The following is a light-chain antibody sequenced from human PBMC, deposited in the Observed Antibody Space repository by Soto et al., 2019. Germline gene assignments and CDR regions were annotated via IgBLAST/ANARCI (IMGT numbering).Light chain of an antibody. CDR3: QQYNNWPPIT. Sequence: EIVLTQSPGILSLSPGERVTLSCRASQSVSSSYLTWYQQKPGQAPRLLIYGASTRATGIPARFSGSGSGTELTLTISSLQSEDFAVYYCQQYNNWPPITFGQGTRLEIK. V-gene: IGKV3D-15*01. CDR1: QSVSSSY. CDR2: GAS. J-gene: IGKJ5*01.